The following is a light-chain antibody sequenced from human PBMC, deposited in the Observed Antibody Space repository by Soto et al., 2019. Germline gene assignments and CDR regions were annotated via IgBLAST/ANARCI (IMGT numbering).Light chain of an antibody. J-gene: IGKJ4*01. CDR3: QQYYDWPPT. Sequence: IVMTQPPATLSLFPGERITHSNMYSHSVMSRLAWYQQKPGQSPRLLIYGASTRDSGIPARFSGSGSGTEFTLTVSSLQAEDVAVYYCQQYYDWPPTFGEGTKVDIK. CDR1: HSVMSR. V-gene: IGKV3-15*01. CDR2: GAS.